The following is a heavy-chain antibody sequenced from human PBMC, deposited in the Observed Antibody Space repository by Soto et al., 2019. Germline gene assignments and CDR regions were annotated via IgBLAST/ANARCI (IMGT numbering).Heavy chain of an antibody. Sequence: QVQLVESGGGVVQPGTSLRLSCAASGFSCGTYAMYWVRQVPGRGLEWLAVISDDGNTKYYADYVKGRFTISRDNSRNTLYLQIYSLRTEDAVVYYCASSYFYDSGGYYPFDNWGQGTLVTVSS. J-gene: IGHJ4*02. CDR2: ISDDGNTK. D-gene: IGHD3-22*01. CDR3: ASSYFYDSGGYYPFDN. V-gene: IGHV3-30-3*01. CDR1: GFSCGTYA.